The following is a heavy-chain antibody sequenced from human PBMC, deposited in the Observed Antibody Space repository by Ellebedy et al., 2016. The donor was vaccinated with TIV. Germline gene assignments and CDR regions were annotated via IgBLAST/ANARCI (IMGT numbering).Heavy chain of an antibody. CDR3: AKSPTTRYYYMDV. J-gene: IGHJ6*03. D-gene: IGHD1-26*01. Sequence: GESLKISXAASGFTFSSYAMSWVRQAPGKGLEWVSAISGSVTSTYSADSVKGRFTISRDNSKNTLYLQMNSLRAEDTAVYYCAKSPTTRYYYMDVWGKGTTVTVSS. CDR1: GFTFSSYA. CDR2: ISGSVTST. V-gene: IGHV3-23*01.